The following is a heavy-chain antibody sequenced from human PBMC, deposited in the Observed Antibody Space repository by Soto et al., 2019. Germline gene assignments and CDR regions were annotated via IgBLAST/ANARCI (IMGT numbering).Heavy chain of an antibody. J-gene: IGHJ5*02. CDR1: GFTFSNYA. CDR2: ISSSGVST. CDR3: AKKGLAVAGQNWFDP. V-gene: IGHV3-23*01. Sequence: EVQLLESGGGLVQPGGSLRLSCAASGFTFSNYAMSWVRQAPGKGLEWVSAISSSGVSTYYADSVKGRFTISRDNSKNTLYLQMNSLSAEDTAVYYCAKKGLAVAGQNWFDPWGQGTLVTVSA. D-gene: IGHD6-19*01.